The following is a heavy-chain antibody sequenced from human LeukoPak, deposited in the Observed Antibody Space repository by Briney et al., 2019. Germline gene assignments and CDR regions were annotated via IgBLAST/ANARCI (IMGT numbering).Heavy chain of an antibody. CDR1: GFTVSSNY. J-gene: IGHJ4*02. CDR3: ARDWLGIAAAGGEGYFDY. CDR2: IYSGDSGGST. V-gene: IGHV3-66*01. D-gene: IGHD6-13*01. Sequence: GGSLRLSCAASGFTVSSNYMSWVRQAPAKGLEWVSVIYSGDSGGSTYYADSVKGRFTISRDNSKNTLYLQMNSLRAEDTAVYYCARDWLGIAAAGGEGYFDYWGQGTLVTVSS.